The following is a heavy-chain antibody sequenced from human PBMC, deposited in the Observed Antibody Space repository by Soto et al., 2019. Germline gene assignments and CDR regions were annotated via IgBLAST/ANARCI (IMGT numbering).Heavy chain of an antibody. J-gene: IGHJ4*02. V-gene: IGHV3-30*03. D-gene: IGHD1-26*01. CDR1: GFTFSSYG. CDR3: APGVGATPDPTYFDY. Sequence: GGSLRLSCAASGFTFSSYGMHWVRQAPGKGLEWVAVISYDGSNKYYADSVKGRFTISRDNSKNTLYLQMNSLRAEDTAVYYCAPGVGATPDPTYFDYWGQGTLVTVSS. CDR2: ISYDGSNK.